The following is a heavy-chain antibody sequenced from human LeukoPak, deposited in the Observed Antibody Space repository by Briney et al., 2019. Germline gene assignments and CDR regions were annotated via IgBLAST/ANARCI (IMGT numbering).Heavy chain of an antibody. D-gene: IGHD4-17*01. CDR1: GYSFTNNW. CDR3: ARRSWDYGDYWLDY. J-gene: IGHJ4*02. CDR2: IYPGDSDT. V-gene: IGHV5-51*01. Sequence: GESLKISCKASGYSFTNNWIGWVRQMPGKGLEWMGIIYPGDSDTRYSPSFQGQVTTSAVKSISTAYLQWSSLKASDTAMYYCARRSWDYGDYWLDYWGQGTLVTVSS.